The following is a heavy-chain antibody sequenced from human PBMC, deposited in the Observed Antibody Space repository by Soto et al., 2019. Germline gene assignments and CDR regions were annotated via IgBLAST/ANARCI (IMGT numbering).Heavy chain of an antibody. CDR2: IYYSGNT. Sequence: SETLSLTCPVSGGSISSSSYYWGWIRQPPGKGLEWIGSIYYSGNTYYNPSLKSRVTISVDTAKNQFSLKLSSVTAVDTAVYYCAREVGYGDYIGSDYWGQGTLVTVSS. CDR1: GGSISSSSYY. J-gene: IGHJ4*02. D-gene: IGHD4-17*01. CDR3: AREVGYGDYIGSDY. V-gene: IGHV4-39*02.